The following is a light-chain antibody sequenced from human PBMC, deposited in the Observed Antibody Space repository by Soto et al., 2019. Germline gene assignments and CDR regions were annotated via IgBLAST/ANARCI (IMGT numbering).Light chain of an antibody. J-gene: IGLJ1*01. CDR3: SSYTSSSTYV. Sequence: QSVLAQPACVSGSPGQSITISCTGTSSDVGDYNYVSWYQQHPGKAPKLMIFDVSNRPSGVSNRFSGSKSGNTASLTISGLQAEDEAEYYCSSYTSSSTYVFGTGTKVTVL. CDR2: DVS. CDR1: SSDVGDYNY. V-gene: IGLV2-14*01.